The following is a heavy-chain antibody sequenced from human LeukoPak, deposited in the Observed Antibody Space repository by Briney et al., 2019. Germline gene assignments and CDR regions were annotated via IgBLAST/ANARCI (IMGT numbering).Heavy chain of an antibody. Sequence: PGGSLRLSCGASGFTLTNAWRRWVRQAPGKGLEWVGLMKSRSDGGTTDYAAPVKGRFTISRDDSKNTLYLHMNSLKTEDTAVYYCAPHYYDSSGYGRHFDYWGQGTLVTVSS. V-gene: IGHV3-15*01. CDR2: MKSRSDGGTT. CDR1: GFTLTNAW. D-gene: IGHD3-22*01. CDR3: APHYYDSSGYGRHFDY. J-gene: IGHJ4*02.